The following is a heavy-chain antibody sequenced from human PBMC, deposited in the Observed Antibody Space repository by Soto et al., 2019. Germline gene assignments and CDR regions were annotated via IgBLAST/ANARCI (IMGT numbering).Heavy chain of an antibody. CDR1: GFTFSSYA. D-gene: IGHD6-19*01. CDR2: ISYDGSNK. CDR3: ARDLDSSGWYPFQH. J-gene: IGHJ1*01. V-gene: IGHV3-30-3*01. Sequence: QVQLVESGGGVVQPGRSLRLSCAASGFTFSSYAMHWVRQAPGKGLEWVAVISYDGSNKYYADSVKGRFTISRDISKNTLDLQMNILRAEDTAVYYCARDLDSSGWYPFQHWGHGTPVTVSS.